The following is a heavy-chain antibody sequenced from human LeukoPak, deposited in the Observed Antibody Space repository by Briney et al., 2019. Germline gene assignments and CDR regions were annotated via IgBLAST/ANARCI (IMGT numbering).Heavy chain of an antibody. CDR2: ISGSGGST. CDR3: AKDLIAAAGRGYYFDY. Sequence: PGGSLRLSCAASGFTFSSYAMSWVRQAPGKGLEWVSAISGSGGSTYYADSVKGRFTISRDNSKNTLYLQMNSLRAEDTAVYYRAKDLIAAAGRGYYFDYWGQGTLVTVSS. CDR1: GFTFSSYA. J-gene: IGHJ4*02. V-gene: IGHV3-23*01. D-gene: IGHD6-13*01.